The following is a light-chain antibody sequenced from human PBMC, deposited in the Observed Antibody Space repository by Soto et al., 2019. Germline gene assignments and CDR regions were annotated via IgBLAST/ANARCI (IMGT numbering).Light chain of an antibody. CDR2: KVS. Sequence: DVGVTQSPLSLPVTLGQASSISGISSQSRVYRDGNTYLSWFHQRTGQSPRRLIYKVSNRDSGVPDRFSGSGSGTDFTLKISRVEAEDVGVYYCMQALQTPLSITFGQGTRLEIK. J-gene: IGKJ5*01. CDR1: QSRVYRDGNTY. CDR3: MQALQTPLSIT. V-gene: IGKV2-30*01.